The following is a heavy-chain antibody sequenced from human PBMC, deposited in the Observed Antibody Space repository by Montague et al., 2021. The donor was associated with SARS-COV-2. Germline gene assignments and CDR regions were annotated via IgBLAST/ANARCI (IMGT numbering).Heavy chain of an antibody. Sequence: SETLSLTCAVSGGSVRNYYWSWIRQPPGRGLEWIAYIYDSGNVDYNPSLKSRVTILVDTSMNQFSLSLSSMTAADTAVYFCARDLLPPRTAIKTNFFGLDVWGQGTTVIVSS. CDR2: IYDSGNV. CDR3: ARDLLPPRTAIKTNFFGLDV. V-gene: IGHV4-59*02. CDR1: GGSVRNYY. J-gene: IGHJ6*02. D-gene: IGHD2-21*02.